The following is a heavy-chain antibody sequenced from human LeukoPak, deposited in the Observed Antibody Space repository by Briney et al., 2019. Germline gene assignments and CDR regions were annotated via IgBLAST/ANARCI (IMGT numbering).Heavy chain of an antibody. CDR1: GYTFTSYA. J-gene: IGHJ4*02. Sequence: ASVKVSCKASGYTFTSYAMNWVRQAPGQGLEWVGWINTNTGNPTYAQGFTGRFVFSLDTSVSTAYLQISSLKAEDTAVYYCAREASSDWYYYDSSGSHYFDYWGQGTLVTVSS. CDR2: INTNTGNP. V-gene: IGHV7-4-1*02. CDR3: AREASSDWYYYDSSGSHYFDY. D-gene: IGHD3-22*01.